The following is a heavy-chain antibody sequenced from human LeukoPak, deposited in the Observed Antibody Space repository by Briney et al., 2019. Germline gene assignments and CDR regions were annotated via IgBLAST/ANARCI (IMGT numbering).Heavy chain of an antibody. CDR3: AKGGRYYYDSSGYHQLGY. CDR1: GFTFSSYG. Sequence: GGSLRLSCAASGFTFSSYGMHWVRQAPDKGLEWVAVIWYDGSNKYYADSVKGRFTISRDNSKNTLYLQMNSLRAEDTAVYYCAKGGRYYYDSSGYHQLGYWGQGTLVTVSS. D-gene: IGHD3-22*01. V-gene: IGHV3-33*06. J-gene: IGHJ4*02. CDR2: IWYDGSNK.